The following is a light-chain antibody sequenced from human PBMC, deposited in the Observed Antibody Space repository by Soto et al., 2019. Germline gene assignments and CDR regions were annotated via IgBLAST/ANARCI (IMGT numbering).Light chain of an antibody. CDR1: QSVSSNN. CDR3: QQYGSSPLYT. Sequence: EIVLTQSPGTLSLSPGERATLSCRASQSVSSNNLAWYQQKPGQAPRLLIYATFSRATGIPDRFSGSGSGTDFPLTISRLETEDFAVYYCQQYGSSPLYTFGQGTKLEIK. J-gene: IGKJ2*01. V-gene: IGKV3-20*01. CDR2: ATF.